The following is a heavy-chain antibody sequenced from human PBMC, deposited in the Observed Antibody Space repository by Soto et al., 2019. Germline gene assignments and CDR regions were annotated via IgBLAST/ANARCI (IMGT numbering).Heavy chain of an antibody. J-gene: IGHJ6*02. V-gene: IGHV1-69*06. CDR3: ARAVFSIAAAGTGNYYYGMDV. Sequence: SVKVSCKASGGTFSSYAISWVRQAPGQGLEWMGGIIPIFGTANYAQKFQGRVTITADKSTSTAYMELSGLRSEDTAVYYCARAVFSIAAAGTGNYYYGMDVWGQGTTVTVSS. CDR1: GGTFSSYA. D-gene: IGHD6-13*01. CDR2: IIPIFGTA.